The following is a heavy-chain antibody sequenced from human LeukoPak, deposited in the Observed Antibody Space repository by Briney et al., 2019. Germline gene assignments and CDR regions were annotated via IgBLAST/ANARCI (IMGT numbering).Heavy chain of an antibody. D-gene: IGHD6-25*01. J-gene: IGHJ4*02. V-gene: IGHV3-7*04. CDR1: GLTISSHW. CDR3: ARGRVAASY. CDR2: IEADGSEM. Sequence: GGSLRLSCEASGLTISSHWMSWVRQCPGKGLEWVASIEADGSEMYYVDSVKGRFTISRDNARNSLYLQMNSLRAEDTSVYYCARGRVAASYWGQGTLVTVSS.